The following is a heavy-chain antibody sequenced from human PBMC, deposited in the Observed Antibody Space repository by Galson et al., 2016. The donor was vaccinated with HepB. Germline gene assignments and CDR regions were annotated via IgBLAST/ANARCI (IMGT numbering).Heavy chain of an antibody. V-gene: IGHV1-3*01. J-gene: IGHJ5*02. D-gene: IGHD2/OR15-2a*01. CDR2: INAGNGNT. CDR1: GYTFTNFA. CDR3: ARDTFRGMFDP. Sequence: SVKVSCKASGYTFTNFAMHWVRQAPGQRLEWMGGINAGNGNTKYSQNLQGRVTITRDTAARTGYMGLSSLRSEDTAVYYCARDTFRGMFDPWGQGTLVTVSS.